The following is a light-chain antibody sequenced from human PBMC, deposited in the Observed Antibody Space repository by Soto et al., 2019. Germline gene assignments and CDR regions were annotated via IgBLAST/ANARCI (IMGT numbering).Light chain of an antibody. CDR1: RSDFGGYNY. Sequence: QSALPQPASVSGSPGQSITISCTGTRSDFGGYNYVSWYQHHPGKAPKLIIYEVSNRPSGVSTRFSGSKSGNTASLTISGLQAEDEADYYCSSYTGRSTRVFGTGTKVTVL. J-gene: IGLJ1*01. CDR2: EVS. V-gene: IGLV2-14*01. CDR3: SSYTGRSTRV.